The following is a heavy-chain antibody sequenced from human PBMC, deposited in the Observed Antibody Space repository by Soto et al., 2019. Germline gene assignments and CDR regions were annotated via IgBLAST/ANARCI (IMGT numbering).Heavy chain of an antibody. CDR1: GFSFSTFE. CDR2: ISDDGSRT. V-gene: IGHV3-23*01. J-gene: IGHJ5*01. Sequence: EVQLLESGGGLAQPGGSLRLSCAASGFSFSTFEMSWVRQAPGRGLEWVSFISDDGSRTYYADAVKGRFTISRDNSKHTRYLQMNSLTAEDTAVYACVKGGWLDFWGQGPLVTVSS. CDR3: VKGGWLDF. D-gene: IGHD3-16*01.